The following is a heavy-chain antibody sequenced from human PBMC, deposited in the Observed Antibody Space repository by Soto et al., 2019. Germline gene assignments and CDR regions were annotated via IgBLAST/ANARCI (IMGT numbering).Heavy chain of an antibody. J-gene: IGHJ4*02. Sequence: QVQLVQSGAEVKKPGASVKVSCKASGYTFTSYGISWVRQAPEQGREWMGWSSAYNGNTNYAHKLQGRVTMTTDTTTSTADLELRSLRSDDTAVYYCSRDITMVREPDYWGEGTLVTVSS. D-gene: IGHD3-10*01. V-gene: IGHV1-18*01. CDR3: SRDITMVREPDY. CDR2: SSAYNGNT. CDR1: GYTFTSYG.